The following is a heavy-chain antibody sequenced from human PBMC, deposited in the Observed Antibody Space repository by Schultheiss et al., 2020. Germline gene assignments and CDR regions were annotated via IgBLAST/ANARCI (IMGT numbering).Heavy chain of an antibody. D-gene: IGHD2-15*01. CDR1: GGSISSGGYY. J-gene: IGHJ6*02. CDR2: IYYSGST. V-gene: IGHV4-31*03. CDR3: ARSLGYCSGGSCSNYYYYGMDV. Sequence: SQTLSLTCTVSGGSISSGGYYWSWIRQHPGKGLEWIGYIYYSGSTYYNPSLKSRVTISVDTSKNQFSLKLSSVTAADTAVYYCARSLGYCSGGSCSNYYYYGMDVWGQGTTVTVSS.